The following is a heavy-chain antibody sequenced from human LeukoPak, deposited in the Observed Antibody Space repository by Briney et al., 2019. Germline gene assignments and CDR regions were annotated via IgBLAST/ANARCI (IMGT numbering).Heavy chain of an antibody. D-gene: IGHD3-10*01. CDR3: ARENPYYYGSGSLDY. CDR1: GGTFSSYA. J-gene: IGHJ4*02. CDR2: IIPIFGTA. V-gene: IGHV1-69*13. Sequence: ASVKVSCKASGGTFSSYAISWVRQAPGQGLEWMGGIIPIFGTANYAQKFQGRVTITADESTSTAYMELSSLSSEDTAVYYCARENPYYYGSGSLDYWGQGTLVTVSS.